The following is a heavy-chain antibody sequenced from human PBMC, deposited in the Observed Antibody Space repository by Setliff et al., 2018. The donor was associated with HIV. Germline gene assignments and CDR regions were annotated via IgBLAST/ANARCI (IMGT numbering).Heavy chain of an antibody. CDR1: GDTFNSYA. D-gene: IGHD3-22*01. CDR2: VIPIFGTA. Sequence: GASVKVSCKASGDTFNSYAISWVRQAPGQGLEWMGGVIPIFGTANYAQKLQGRVTITADESTSTAYMELSSLRSEDTAVYYCAKGGYYDSTGYYYYYLYYLDEWGKGTTVTVSS. J-gene: IGHJ6*03. CDR3: AKGGYYDSTGYYYYYLYYLDE. V-gene: IGHV1-69*13.